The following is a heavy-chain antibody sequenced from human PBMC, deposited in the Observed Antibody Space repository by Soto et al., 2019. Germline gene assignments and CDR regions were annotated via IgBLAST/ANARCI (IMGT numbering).Heavy chain of an antibody. CDR2: IYTSGST. V-gene: IGHV4-4*07. J-gene: IGHJ4*02. CDR3: ARPTLTTVTTNLHYFDY. Sequence: SETLSLTCTVSGGSISSYYWSWIRQPAGKGLEWIGRIYTSGSTNYNPSLKSRVTMSVDTSKNQFSLKLSSVTAAETAVYYCARPTLTTVTTNLHYFDYWGQGTLVTVSS. D-gene: IGHD4-17*01. CDR1: GGSISSYY.